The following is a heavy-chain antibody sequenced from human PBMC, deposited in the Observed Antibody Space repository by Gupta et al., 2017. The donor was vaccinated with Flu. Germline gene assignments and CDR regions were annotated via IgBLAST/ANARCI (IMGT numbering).Heavy chain of an antibody. V-gene: IGHV1-18*01. CDR2: INIGHADP. CDR1: GYTPVNNG. D-gene: IGHD3-16*01. Sequence: QIQLMQSGGEVKKPGASVRVSCKASGYTPVNNGISWGRQAPGQGLEWMGWINIGHADPKYAQKFQGRVTMTTDTSTSTTYMELRSLTSDDTAVYFCARVSAGGYFFDYWGQGTLVTVSS. CDR3: ARVSAGGYFFDY. J-gene: IGHJ4*02.